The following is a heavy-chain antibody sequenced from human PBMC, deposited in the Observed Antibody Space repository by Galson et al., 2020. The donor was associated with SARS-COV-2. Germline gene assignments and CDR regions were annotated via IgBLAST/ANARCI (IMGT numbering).Heavy chain of an antibody. D-gene: IGHD3-22*01. CDR3: ARRRPVFEGSGYNLYHFDF. J-gene: IGHJ4*02. V-gene: IGHV4-38-2*02. CDR1: GFSISGGYF. CDR2: VYHTGNT. Sequence: SETLSLTCTVSGFSISGGYFWGWIRQPPGKGLQWIGDVYHTGNTYYNPSLKSRLPISVDTSKNQFSLKLHSVTAADTAVYYCARRRPVFEGSGYNLYHFDFWGQGTLITVSS.